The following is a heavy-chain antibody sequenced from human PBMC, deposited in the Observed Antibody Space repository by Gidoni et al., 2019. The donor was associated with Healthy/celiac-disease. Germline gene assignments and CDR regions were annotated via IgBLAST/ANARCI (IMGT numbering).Heavy chain of an antibody. V-gene: IGHV3-48*03. J-gene: IGHJ4*02. D-gene: IGHD1-26*01. CDR1: GFTFSSYE. Sequence: EVQLVESGGGLVQPGGSLRLSCAASGFTFSSYEMNWVRQAPGKGLEWVSYISSSGSTIYYADSVKGRFTISRDNAKNSLYLQMNSLRAEDTAVYYCARESIKLVGATGGDFDYWGQGTLVTVSS. CDR3: ARESIKLVGATGGDFDY. CDR2: ISSSGSTI.